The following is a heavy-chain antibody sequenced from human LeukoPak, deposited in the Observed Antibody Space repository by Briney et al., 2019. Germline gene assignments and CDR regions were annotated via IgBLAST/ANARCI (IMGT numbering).Heavy chain of an antibody. CDR2: IYYSGST. V-gene: IGHV4-61*01. D-gene: IGHD3-3*01. CDR3: ARAYDFCSGYPLDY. CDR1: GGSVSSGSYY. J-gene: IGHJ4*02. Sequence: PSETLSLTCTVSGGSVSSGSYYWSWIRQPPGKGLEWVGYIYYSGSTNYNPSLKSRVTISADTSKNQFSLKLSSVTAADTAVYYCARAYDFCSGYPLDYWGQGTLVTVSS.